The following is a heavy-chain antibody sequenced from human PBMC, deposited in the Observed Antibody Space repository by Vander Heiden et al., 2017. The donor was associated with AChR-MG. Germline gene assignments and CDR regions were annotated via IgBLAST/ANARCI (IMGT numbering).Heavy chain of an antibody. D-gene: IGHD3-16*01. CDR1: AFTFDDYA. J-gene: IGHJ5*02. CDR3: AKDGITFGGVTSLGGFDP. Sequence: EVQLVESGGGLVQPGRSLRLSCAASAFTFDDYAMPWVRQAPGKGLEWVSGISWESYSIGYADSVRGRFTISRDNAKNSLYLQMNSLRPEDTALYYCAKDGITFGGVTSLGGFDPWGQGTLVTVSS. V-gene: IGHV3-9*01. CDR2: ISWESYSI.